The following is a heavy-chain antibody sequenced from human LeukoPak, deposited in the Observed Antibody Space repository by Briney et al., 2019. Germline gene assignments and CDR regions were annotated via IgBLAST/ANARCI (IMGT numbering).Heavy chain of an antibody. J-gene: IGHJ4*02. D-gene: IGHD4-17*01. CDR2: IDPSSTYI. Sequence: GGSLRLSCPASRFTFSSYTMNWVRHAPGKGLEWVSSIDPSSTYIYYADSVKGRFTISRDNAQNSLYLQMNSLRAEDTAVYYCTRGSYGDYEYWGQGTLVTVSS. V-gene: IGHV3-21*01. CDR3: TRGSYGDYEY. CDR1: RFTFSSYT.